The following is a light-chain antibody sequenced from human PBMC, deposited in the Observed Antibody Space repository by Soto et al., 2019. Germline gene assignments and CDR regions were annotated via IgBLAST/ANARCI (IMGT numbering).Light chain of an antibody. V-gene: IGKV3-11*01. CDR2: DAS. CDR1: QSVSSY. CDR3: QQRSNWPPGG. Sequence: EIVLTQSPATLSLSPGERATLSCRASQSVSSYLAWYQQKPGQAPRLLIYDASNRATGIPARFSGSGSGTDFTLTISSLEPEDSAVYYCQQRSNWPPGGFRGGTKVEIK. J-gene: IGKJ4*01.